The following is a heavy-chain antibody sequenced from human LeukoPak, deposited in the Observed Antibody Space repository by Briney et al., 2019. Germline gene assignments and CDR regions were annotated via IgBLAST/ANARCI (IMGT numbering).Heavy chain of an antibody. CDR2: IYYSGST. CDR1: GGSISSYY. J-gene: IGHJ3*02. Sequence: PSETLSLTCTVSGGSISSYYWSWIRQPPGKGLEWIGYIYYSGSTNYNPSLKSRVTISVDTSKNQFSLKLSSVTAADTAVYYCARSYYDFWSAYDAFDIWGQGTMVTVSS. D-gene: IGHD3-3*01. V-gene: IGHV4-59*01. CDR3: ARSYYDFWSAYDAFDI.